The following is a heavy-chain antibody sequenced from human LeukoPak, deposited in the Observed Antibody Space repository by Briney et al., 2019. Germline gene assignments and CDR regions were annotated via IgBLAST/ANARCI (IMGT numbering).Heavy chain of an antibody. CDR2: IKQDGSEK. V-gene: IGHV3-7*04. CDR1: GFTFSRFW. J-gene: IGHJ4*02. Sequence: GGSLRLSCAASGFTFSRFWMSWVRQAPGKGLEWVANIKQDGSEKYYVDSVKGRFTISRDSAKNSLYPQMNSLRAEDTAVFYCARDGTYTDYDPDFDIWGQGTLVTVSS. D-gene: IGHD5-12*01. CDR3: ARDGTYTDYDPDFDI.